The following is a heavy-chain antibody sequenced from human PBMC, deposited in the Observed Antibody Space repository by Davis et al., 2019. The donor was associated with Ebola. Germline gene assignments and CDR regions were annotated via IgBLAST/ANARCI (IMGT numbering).Heavy chain of an antibody. CDR2: INHSGST. V-gene: IGHV4-34*01. CDR3: ARGRGVPAAAPFYYYYYMDV. CDR1: GGSFSGYY. Sequence: PSETLSLTCAVYGGSFSGYYWSWIRQPPGKGLEWIGEINHSGSTNYNPSLKSRVTISVDTSKNQFSLKLSSVTAADTAVYYCARGRGVPAAAPFYYYYYMDVWGKGTTVTVSS. D-gene: IGHD2-2*01. J-gene: IGHJ6*03.